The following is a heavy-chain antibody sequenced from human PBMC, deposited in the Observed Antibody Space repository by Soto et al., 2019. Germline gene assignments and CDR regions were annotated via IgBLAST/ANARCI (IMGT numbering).Heavy chain of an antibody. CDR2: IIPIFGTA. J-gene: IGHJ6*02. CDR1: GGTFSSYA. Sequence: QVQLVQSGAEVKKPGSSVKVSCKASGGTFSSYAISWVRQAPGQGLEWMGGIIPIFGTANYAQKFQGRVTITADKSTSTAYMELSSLRSEDTAVYYCSWNDGGYYYCGMDVWGQGTTVTVSS. CDR3: SWNDGGYYYCGMDV. V-gene: IGHV1-69*06. D-gene: IGHD1-1*01.